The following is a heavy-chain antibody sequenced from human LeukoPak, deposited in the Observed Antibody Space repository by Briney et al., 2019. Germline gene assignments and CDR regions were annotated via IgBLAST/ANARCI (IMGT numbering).Heavy chain of an antibody. CDR3: ALEYYDILTGYRGYFDY. CDR2: INSDGSST. D-gene: IGHD3-9*01. J-gene: IGHJ4*02. Sequence: QPGGSLRLSCAASGVTFSSYWMHWVRQAPGKGLVWVSRINSDGSSTSYADSVKGRFTISRDNAKNTLYLQMNSLRAEDTAVYYCALEYYDILTGYRGYFDYWGQGTLVTVSS. CDR1: GVTFSSYW. V-gene: IGHV3-74*01.